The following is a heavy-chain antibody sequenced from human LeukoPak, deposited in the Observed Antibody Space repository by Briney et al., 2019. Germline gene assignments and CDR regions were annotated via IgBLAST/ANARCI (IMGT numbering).Heavy chain of an antibody. V-gene: IGHV3-30*18. Sequence: GGSLRLSCAASGFTFSSYGMHWVRQAPGKGLEWVAVISYDGSNKYYADSVKGRFTISRDNSENTLYLQMNSLRAEDTAVYYCAKDSGLSGYDYLDYWGQGTLVTVSS. CDR2: ISYDGSNK. CDR3: AKDSGLSGYDYLDY. J-gene: IGHJ4*02. CDR1: GFTFSSYG. D-gene: IGHD5-12*01.